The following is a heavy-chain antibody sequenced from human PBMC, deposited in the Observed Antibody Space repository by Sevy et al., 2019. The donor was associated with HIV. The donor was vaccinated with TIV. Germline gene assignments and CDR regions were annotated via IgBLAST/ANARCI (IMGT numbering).Heavy chain of an antibody. CDR2: ISGSGDTT. J-gene: IGHJ5*02. V-gene: IGHV3-23*01. CDR3: AREGGWEVGSLDNGFDP. D-gene: IGHD1-26*01. CDR1: GFTFSNYA. Sequence: GGSLRLSCAASGFTFSNYAMTWVRQAPEKGLEWVSAISGSGDTTYYGASVKGRFTISSDYSKNTLYLQMNSLRAEDTAVYYGAREGGWEVGSLDNGFDPWGQGTLVTVSS.